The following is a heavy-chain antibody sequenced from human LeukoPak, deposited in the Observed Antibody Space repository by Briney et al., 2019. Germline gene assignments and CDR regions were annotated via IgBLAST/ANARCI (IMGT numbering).Heavy chain of an antibody. J-gene: IGHJ4*02. Sequence: ASVKVSCKASGYTFTSYYMHWVRQVPGQGLEWMGIINPGRGNTNYAQNFHGRVTLTRDTSTSTIYMELSSLRSEDTAVYYCARDRDWGSSDPFDYWGQGTLATVSS. CDR1: GYTFTSYY. D-gene: IGHD7-27*01. V-gene: IGHV1-46*01. CDR3: ARDRDWGSSDPFDY. CDR2: INPGRGNT.